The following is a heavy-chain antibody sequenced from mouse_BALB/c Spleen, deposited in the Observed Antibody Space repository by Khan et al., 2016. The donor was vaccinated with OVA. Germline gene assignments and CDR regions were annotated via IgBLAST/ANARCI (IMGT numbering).Heavy chain of an antibody. D-gene: IGHD2-4*01. CDR1: GYSITSEYA. J-gene: IGHJ3*01. CDR3: TRKDYDDYDPFPY. CDR2: INYSGNT. Sequence: DVQLQESGPGLVKPSQSLSLTCTVTGYSITSEYAWNWIRHFPGNKLEWMGYINYSGNTRYTPSLKSRISITRDTSKNQFFLQLNSVTTEDTATYDWTRKDYDDYDPFPYWGQGTLVTVSA. V-gene: IGHV3-2*02.